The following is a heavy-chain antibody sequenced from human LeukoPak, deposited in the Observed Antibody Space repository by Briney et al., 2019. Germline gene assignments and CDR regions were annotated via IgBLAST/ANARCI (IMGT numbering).Heavy chain of an antibody. CDR1: GFTFSSHW. J-gene: IGHJ4*02. CDR3: AKMDSSGSYFDY. Sequence: GGSLRLSCAASGFTFSSHWMHWVRQAPGKGLVWVSRINSDGSRTTYADSVKGRFTISRDNSKNTLYVQMNSLRAEDTAVYYCAKMDSSGSYFDYWGQGTLVTVSS. D-gene: IGHD1-26*01. CDR2: INSDGSRT. V-gene: IGHV3-74*01.